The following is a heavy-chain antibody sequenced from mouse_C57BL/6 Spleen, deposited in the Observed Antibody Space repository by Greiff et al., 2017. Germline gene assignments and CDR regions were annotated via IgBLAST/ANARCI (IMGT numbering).Heavy chain of an antibody. V-gene: IGHV1-80*01. CDR1: GYAFSSYW. CDR3: AREDYGSSSDY. D-gene: IGHD1-1*01. J-gene: IGHJ2*01. CDR2: IYPGDGDT. Sequence: VQLQQSGAELVKPGASVKISCKASGYAFSSYWVNWVKQRPGKGLEWIGQIYPGDGDTNYNGKFKGKATLTADKSSSKAYMQLSSLTAEDAAVYFCAREDYGSSSDYWGQGTTPIVSS.